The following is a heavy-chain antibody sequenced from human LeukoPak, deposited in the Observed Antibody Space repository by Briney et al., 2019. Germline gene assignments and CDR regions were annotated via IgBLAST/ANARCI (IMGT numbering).Heavy chain of an antibody. CDR3: ARRGQLLYFDY. J-gene: IGHJ4*02. V-gene: IGHV4-39*01. Sequence: SETLSLTCTVSGGSISSSSYYWGWIRQPPGKGLEWIGSIYYSGSTYYNPSLKSRVTISVDTSKNQFSLKLSSVIAADTAVYYCARRGQLLYFDYWGQGTLVAVSS. CDR2: IYYSGST. D-gene: IGHD2-2*01. CDR1: GGSISSSSYY.